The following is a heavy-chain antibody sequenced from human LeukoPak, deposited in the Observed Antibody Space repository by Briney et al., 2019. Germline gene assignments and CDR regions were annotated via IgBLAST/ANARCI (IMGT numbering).Heavy chain of an antibody. CDR1: GYTFTSYG. CDR3: ARAERRYGSVDYYYMDV. J-gene: IGHJ6*03. CDR2: ISAYNGTT. Sequence: ASVNVSCKASGYTFTSYGISWVRQAPGQGLEWMGWISAYNGTTNYAQKLQGRVTMPTDPSTSTGYMELRSLRSEDTAGYYCARAERRYGSVDYYYMDVWGKETRVTIP. V-gene: IGHV1-18*01. D-gene: IGHD3-10*01.